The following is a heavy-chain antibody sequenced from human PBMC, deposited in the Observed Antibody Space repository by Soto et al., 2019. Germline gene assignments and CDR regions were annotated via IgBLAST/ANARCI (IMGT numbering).Heavy chain of an antibody. CDR1: GFTVSGNY. CDR3: ASKLRGWYSSGFGPFDY. D-gene: IGHD6-19*01. CDR2: IYSGGST. V-gene: IGHV3-53*01. Sequence: PGGSLRLSCAASGFTVSGNYMSWVRQAPGKGLEWVSVIYSGGSTYYADSVKGRFTISRDNSKNTLYLQMNSLRAEDTAVYYCASKLRGWYSSGFGPFDYWGQGTLVTVSS. J-gene: IGHJ4*02.